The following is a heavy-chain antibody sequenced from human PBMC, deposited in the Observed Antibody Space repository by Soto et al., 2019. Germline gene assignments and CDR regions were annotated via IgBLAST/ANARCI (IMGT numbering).Heavy chain of an antibody. V-gene: IGHV3-30-3*01. CDR2: ISYDGSNK. CDR1: GFTFSSYA. D-gene: IGHD3-22*01. CDR3: ARDYYDSSGHDY. Sequence: GGSLRLSCAASGFTFSSYAMHWVRQAPGKGLEWVAVISYDGSNKYYADSVKGRFTISRDNSKNTLYLQMNSLRAEDTAVYYCARDYYDSSGHDYWGQGTLVTVSS. J-gene: IGHJ4*02.